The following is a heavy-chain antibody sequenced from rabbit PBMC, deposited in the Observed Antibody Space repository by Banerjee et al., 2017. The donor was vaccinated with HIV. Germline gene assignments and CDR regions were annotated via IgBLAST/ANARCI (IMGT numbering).Heavy chain of an antibody. V-gene: IGHV1S40*01. CDR1: GFSFSSNDY. J-gene: IGHJ4*01. CDR2: TAGGRSTFT. D-gene: IGHD4-1*01. Sequence: QSLEESGGGLVQPEGSLTLTCKASGFSFSSNDYMCWVRQAPGKGLEWIACTAGGRSTFTYYASWAKGRFTVSKASSTTVTLQMTSLTAADTATYFCARDLAGVIGWNFGWWGPGTLVTVS. CDR3: ARDLAGVIGWNFGW.